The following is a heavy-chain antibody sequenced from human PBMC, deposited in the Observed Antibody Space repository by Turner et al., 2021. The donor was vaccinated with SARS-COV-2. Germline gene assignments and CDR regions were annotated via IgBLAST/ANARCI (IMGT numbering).Heavy chain of an antibody. CDR1: GFTFSSYA. J-gene: IGHJ4*02. CDR2: ISSNGGSP. Sequence: EVQLVESGGGLVQPGGSRRLSCAASGFTFSSYAMHWVRQAPGKGLEYVSSISSNGGSPYYANSVKGRFTISRDNSKNTLYLQMGSLRAEDMAVYYCARESLTSTSYFDYWGQGTLVTVSS. CDR3: ARESLTSTSYFDY. V-gene: IGHV3-64*01. D-gene: IGHD1-26*01.